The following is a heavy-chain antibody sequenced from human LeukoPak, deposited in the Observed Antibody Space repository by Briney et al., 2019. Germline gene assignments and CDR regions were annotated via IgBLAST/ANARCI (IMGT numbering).Heavy chain of an antibody. V-gene: IGHV3-21*01. D-gene: IGHD4-23*01. J-gene: IGHJ4*02. CDR3: VRERGSGNSQFFDN. CDR1: GFTFISYT. CDR2: MSSRSALM. Sequence: GGSLRHTCVASGFTFISYTMSWVPQAPGERLEWVSSMSSRSALMYYADSVKGPFTNPRDNAKNSVYLRMNSLRAEDTAVYYCVRERGSGNSQFFDNGGQAPLVTVPS.